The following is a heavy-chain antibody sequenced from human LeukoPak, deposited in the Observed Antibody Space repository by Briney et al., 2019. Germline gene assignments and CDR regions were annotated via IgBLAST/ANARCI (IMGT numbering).Heavy chain of an antibody. J-gene: IGHJ4*02. D-gene: IGHD1-1*01. CDR3: ARHHRPSSDDNYFDY. CDR2: IYYSGST. V-gene: IGHV4-39*01. CDR1: GGSISSSSYY. Sequence: PSETLSLTCIISGGSISSSSYYWGWIRQPPGKGLEWIGSIYYSGSTYYNPSLKSRVTISVDTSKNQFSLKLTSVTAADTAVYYCARHHRPSSDDNYFDYWGQGTLVTVSS.